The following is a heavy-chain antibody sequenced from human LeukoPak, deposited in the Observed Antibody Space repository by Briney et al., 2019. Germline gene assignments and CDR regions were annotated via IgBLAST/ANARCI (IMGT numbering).Heavy chain of an antibody. CDR1: GGSISNSNW. CDR3: ARIVPYNYGYIDY. Sequence: SGTLCLTCAVSGGSISNSNWWSWVRQPPGKGLEWIGEVFHSGSTNYNPSLKSRVTISVDTSKNQFSLKLSSVTAADTAVYYCARIVPYNYGYIDYWGQGTLVTVSS. CDR2: VFHSGST. J-gene: IGHJ4*02. D-gene: IGHD5-18*01. V-gene: IGHV4-4*02.